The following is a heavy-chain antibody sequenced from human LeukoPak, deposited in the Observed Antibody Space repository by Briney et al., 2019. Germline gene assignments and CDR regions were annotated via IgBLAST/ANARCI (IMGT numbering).Heavy chain of an antibody. CDR1: GFTFSSFA. J-gene: IGHJ4*02. D-gene: IGHD6-13*01. V-gene: IGHV3-30*04. Sequence: GGSLRLSCAASGFTFSSFAMHWVRQAPGKGLEWVAVISYDGSNKYYSDSVKGRFSVSRDNSKNTLFLQMNSLRGEDTAVYYCARDFMAAGTDYFDYWGQGTLVTVSS. CDR3: ARDFMAAGTDYFDY. CDR2: ISYDGSNK.